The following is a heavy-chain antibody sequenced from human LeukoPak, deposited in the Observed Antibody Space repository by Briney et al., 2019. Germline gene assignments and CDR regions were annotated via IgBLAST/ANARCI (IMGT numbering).Heavy chain of an antibody. Sequence: GGSLRLSCAASGFTFSSYDMSWVRQAPGKGLEWVSGISRSGGSTYYADSVKGRFTISRDNAKNSLYLQMNSLRAEDTAVYYCAKVPDYYGSGRYHWGQGTLVTVSS. D-gene: IGHD3-10*01. V-gene: IGHV3-23*01. CDR2: ISRSGGST. CDR1: GFTFSSYD. J-gene: IGHJ4*02. CDR3: AKVPDYYGSGRYH.